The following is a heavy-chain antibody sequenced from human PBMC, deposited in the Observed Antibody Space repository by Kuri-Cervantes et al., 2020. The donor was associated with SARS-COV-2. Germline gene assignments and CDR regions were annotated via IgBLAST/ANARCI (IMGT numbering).Heavy chain of an antibody. CDR2: IYHSGST. J-gene: IGHJ4*02. CDR3: ATPFGVVPY. CDR1: GFTFSNAW. Sequence: GSLRLSCAASGFTFSNAWMSWVRQAPGKGLEWIGYIYHSGSTYYNPSLKSRVTISVDRSKNQFSLKLRSVTAADTAVYYCATPFGVVPYWGRGTLVTVSS. D-gene: IGHD3-3*01. V-gene: IGHV4-4*02.